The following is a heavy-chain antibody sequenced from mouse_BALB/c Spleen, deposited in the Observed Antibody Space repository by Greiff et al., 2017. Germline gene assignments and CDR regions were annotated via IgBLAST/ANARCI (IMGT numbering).Heavy chain of an antibody. V-gene: IGHV1-53*01. Sequence: VQLQQSGAELVKPGASVKLSCKASGYTFTSYYMYWVKQRPGQGLEWIGEINPSNGGTNFNEKFKSKATLTVDKSSSTAYMQLSSLTSEDSAVYYCTRDGSSGCYAMDYWGQGTSVTVSS. CDR3: TRDGSSGCYAMDY. CDR1: GYTFTSYY. CDR2: INPSNGGT. J-gene: IGHJ4*01. D-gene: IGHD3-1*01.